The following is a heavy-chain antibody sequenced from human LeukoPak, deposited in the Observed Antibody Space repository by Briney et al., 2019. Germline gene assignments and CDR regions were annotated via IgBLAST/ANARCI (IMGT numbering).Heavy chain of an antibody. Sequence: SETLSLTCTVSGGSISTYYWSGIRQPPGKGLEWIGYIYDDGSTNYNPSLESRVTISVDTSKNQFSLKLSSVTAADTAVYYCARDRGVRVFDIWGQGTMVTVSS. V-gene: IGHV4-59*01. CDR1: GGSISTYY. D-gene: IGHD3-10*01. CDR3: ARDRGVRVFDI. J-gene: IGHJ3*02. CDR2: IYDDGST.